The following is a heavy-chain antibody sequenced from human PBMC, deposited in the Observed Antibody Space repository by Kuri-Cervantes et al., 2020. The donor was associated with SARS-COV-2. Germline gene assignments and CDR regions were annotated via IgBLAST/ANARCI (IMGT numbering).Heavy chain of an antibody. J-gene: IGHJ4*02. V-gene: IGHV3-49*03. CDR1: GFTFGDDA. Sequence: CSTSAGFTFGDDAMSWFRQAPGKGLGWVGFIRSKAYGGTTEYAASVKGRFTISRDDSKSIAYLKMNSLKTEDTAVYYCTRSAIQMVSRDYWGQGTLVTVSS. CDR2: IRSKAYGGTT. CDR3: TRSAIQMVSRDY. D-gene: IGHD2-8*01.